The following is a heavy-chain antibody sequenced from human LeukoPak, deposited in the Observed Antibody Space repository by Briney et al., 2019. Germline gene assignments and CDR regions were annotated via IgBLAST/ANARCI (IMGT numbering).Heavy chain of an antibody. CDR3: ARVFLLVTTYYFDY. CDR1: GFTFSSYS. D-gene: IGHD4-17*01. V-gene: IGHV3-48*01. J-gene: IGHJ4*02. Sequence: GGSLRLSCAASGFTFSSYSMNWVRQAPGKGLEWVSYISSGSSTIYYADSVKGRFTISRDNAKNSLYLQMNSLRAEDTALYYCARVFLLVTTYYFDYWGQGTLVTVSS. CDR2: ISSGSSTI.